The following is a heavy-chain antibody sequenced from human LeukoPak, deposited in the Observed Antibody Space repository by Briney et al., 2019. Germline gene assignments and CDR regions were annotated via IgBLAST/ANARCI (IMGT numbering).Heavy chain of an antibody. D-gene: IGHD3-16*02. Sequence: SETLSLTCAVYGGSFRGYYWSWIRQPPGKGLEWIGEINHSGSTNYNPSLKSRVTISVDTSKNQFSLKLSSVTAADTAVYYCASLAHDYVRGSYPYWGQGTLVTVSS. V-gene: IGHV4-34*01. CDR1: GGSFRGYY. J-gene: IGHJ4*02. CDR3: ASLAHDYVRGSYPY. CDR2: INHSGST.